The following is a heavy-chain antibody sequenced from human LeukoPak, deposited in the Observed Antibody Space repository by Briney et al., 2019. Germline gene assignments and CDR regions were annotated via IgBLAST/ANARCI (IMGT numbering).Heavy chain of an antibody. CDR2: INPNSGGT. V-gene: IGHV1-2*02. J-gene: IGHJ4*02. Sequence: ASVKVSCKASGYTFTGYYMRWVRQAPGQGLEWMGWINPNSGGTKYAQKFQGRVTMTRDTSISTAYMELSRLRSDDTAVYYCARDPYDSSSYYYSYFDYWGQGTLVTVSS. CDR3: ARDPYDSSSYYYSYFDY. CDR1: GYTFTGYY. D-gene: IGHD3-22*01.